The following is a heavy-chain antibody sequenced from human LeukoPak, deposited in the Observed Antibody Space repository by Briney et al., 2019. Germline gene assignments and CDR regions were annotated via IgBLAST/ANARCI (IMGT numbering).Heavy chain of an antibody. J-gene: IGHJ4*02. CDR2: IHGDGSSP. CDR3: ARDGSLPDY. Sequence: PGGSLRLSCAASGFTFSHYWMHWVRQVPGKGLVWVSRIHGDGSSPIYADSVKGRFTISRDNAKNTLYLQMNSLGVEDGCIYYCARDGSLPDYWGQGTLVTVSS. D-gene: IGHD1-1*01. V-gene: IGHV3-74*01. CDR1: GFTFSHYW.